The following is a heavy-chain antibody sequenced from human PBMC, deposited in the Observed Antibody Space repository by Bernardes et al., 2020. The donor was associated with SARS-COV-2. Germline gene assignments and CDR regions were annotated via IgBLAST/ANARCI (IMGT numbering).Heavy chain of an antibody. CDR1: GFTFSSYS. CDR3: ARGALDGSGRYVVDW. J-gene: IGHJ4*02. V-gene: IGHV3-21*01. Sequence: GGSLRLSCAASGFTFSSYSMNWVRQAPGKGLEWVSSISSSSSYIYYADSVKGRFTISRDNAKNTLFMQMNSLRADDTAVYFCARGALDGSGRYVVDWWGQGTLVTVSS. CDR2: ISSSSSYI. D-gene: IGHD6-19*01.